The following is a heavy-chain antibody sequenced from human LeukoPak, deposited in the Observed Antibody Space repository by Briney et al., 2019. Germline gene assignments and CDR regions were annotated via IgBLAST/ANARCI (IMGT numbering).Heavy chain of an antibody. D-gene: IGHD3-10*01. Sequence: PGGSLRLSCAASGFTFSSYSMNWVRQAPGKGLEWVSSISSSSSYIYYADSVKGRFTISRDNAKYSLYLQMNSLRAEDTAVYYCARAEYYYGDDAFDIWGQGTMVTVSS. CDR1: GFTFSSYS. CDR2: ISSSSSYI. J-gene: IGHJ3*02. V-gene: IGHV3-21*01. CDR3: ARAEYYYGDDAFDI.